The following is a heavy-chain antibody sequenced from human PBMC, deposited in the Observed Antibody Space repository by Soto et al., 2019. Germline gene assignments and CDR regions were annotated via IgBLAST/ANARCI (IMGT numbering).Heavy chain of an antibody. V-gene: IGHV3-11*01. CDR1: GFTFSDHY. CDR2: ISSSGSTI. Sequence: QVQLVESGGGLVKPGGSLRLSCAASGFTFSDHYMNWIRQAPGKGLEWVSYISSSGSTIYYADSMKGRFTISRDNAKNSLYLQMNSLRAEDTAVYYCASHSSGISYRGMDVWGQGTTVTVSS. D-gene: IGHD2-2*01. CDR3: ASHSSGISYRGMDV. J-gene: IGHJ6*02.